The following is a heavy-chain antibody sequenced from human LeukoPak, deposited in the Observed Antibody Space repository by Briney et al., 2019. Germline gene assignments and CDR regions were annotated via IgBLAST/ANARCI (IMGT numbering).Heavy chain of an antibody. V-gene: IGHV3-53*01. Sequence: GGSLRLSCAASGFTFSSNYMSWVRQAPGKGLGWVSVIYSGGSTYYADSVKGRFTISRDNSKNTLYLQMNSLRAEDTAVYYCAIPTKYCSSTSCYNDYYYGMDVWGQGTTVTVSS. CDR1: GFTFSSNY. CDR3: AIPTKYCSSTSCYNDYYYGMDV. CDR2: IYSGGST. D-gene: IGHD2-2*02. J-gene: IGHJ6*02.